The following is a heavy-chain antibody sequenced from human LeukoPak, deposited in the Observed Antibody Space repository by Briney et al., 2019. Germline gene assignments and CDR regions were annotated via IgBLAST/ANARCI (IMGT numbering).Heavy chain of an antibody. J-gene: IGHJ6*03. CDR1: GGSFSGYY. D-gene: IGHD6-19*01. Sequence: SSETLSLTCAVYGGSFSGYYWSWIRQPPGKGLEWIGEINHSGSTNYNPSLKSRVTISVDTSKNQFSLKLSSVTAADTAVYYCARRPKVIAVAGQNRGYYYYMDVWGKGTTVTVSS. V-gene: IGHV4-34*01. CDR3: ARRPKVIAVAGQNRGYYYYMDV. CDR2: INHSGST.